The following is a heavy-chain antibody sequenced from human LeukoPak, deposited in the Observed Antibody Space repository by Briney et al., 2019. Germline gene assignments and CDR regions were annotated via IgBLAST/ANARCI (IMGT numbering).Heavy chain of an antibody. CDR2: IRYDGRSK. Sequence: GGSLRLSCAASRFTFSSYGMHWVRQAPGKGLEWVSFIRYDGRSKYYADSVKGRFTISRDNSKNTLYLQMNSLRVEDTAVYYCVKDQDLYCSGGSCYSTLDYWGQGTLVTVSS. CDR1: RFTFSSYG. V-gene: IGHV3-30*02. D-gene: IGHD2-15*01. J-gene: IGHJ4*02. CDR3: VKDQDLYCSGGSCYSTLDY.